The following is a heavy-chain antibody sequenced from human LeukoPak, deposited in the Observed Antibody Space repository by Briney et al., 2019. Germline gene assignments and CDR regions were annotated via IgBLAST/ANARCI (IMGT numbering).Heavy chain of an antibody. CDR2: ISAYNGNT. Sequence: GASVKVSCKASGYXFTSYGISWVRQAPGQGLEWMGWISAYNGNTNYAQKLQGRVTMTTDTSTSTAYMELRSLRSDDTAVYYCASLGRDYGDYVYLDCWGQGTLVTVSS. CDR1: GYXFTSYG. J-gene: IGHJ4*02. V-gene: IGHV1-18*01. D-gene: IGHD4-17*01. CDR3: ASLGRDYGDYVYLDC.